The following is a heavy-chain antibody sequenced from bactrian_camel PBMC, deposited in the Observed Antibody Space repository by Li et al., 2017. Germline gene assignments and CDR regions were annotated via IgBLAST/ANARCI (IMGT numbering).Heavy chain of an antibody. CDR1: GGFHSYC. J-gene: IGHJ4*01. CDR2: ISSDGKT. D-gene: IGHD5*01. V-gene: IGHV3S53*01. CDR3: AAGRSEWRYSVRLCVEHPAVDSLNY. Sequence: HVQLVESGGGSVQAGGSLNLSCVASGGFHSYCMSFFRLAPGNECQLVSSISSDGKTSYSDSVKGRFTISQENDKNTVYLQMNSLKSEDTATYYCAAGRSEWRYSVRLCVEHPAVDSLNYWGQGTQVTVS.